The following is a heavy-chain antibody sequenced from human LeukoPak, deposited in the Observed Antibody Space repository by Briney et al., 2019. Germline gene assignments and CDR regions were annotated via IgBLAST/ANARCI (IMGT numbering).Heavy chain of an antibody. J-gene: IGHJ3*02. CDR2: IYYSGST. CDR1: GGSISSYY. D-gene: IGHD5-24*01. Sequence: SETLSLTCTVSGGSISSYYWSWIRQPPGKGLEWIGYIYYSGSTNYNPSLKSRVTISVDTSKNQFSLKLSSVTAADTAVYYCARHRPRDGYTVGAFDIWGQGTMVTVSS. CDR3: ARHRPRDGYTVGAFDI. V-gene: IGHV4-59*08.